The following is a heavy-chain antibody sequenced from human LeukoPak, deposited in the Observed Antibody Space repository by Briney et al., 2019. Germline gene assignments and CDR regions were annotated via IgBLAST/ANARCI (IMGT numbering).Heavy chain of an antibody. D-gene: IGHD5-12*01. CDR3: ARDAGNSGYGCDL. Sequence: GGSLRLSCAASGFTFSSYAMGWVRQAPGKGLEWVSHIRSSSETFYADSVKGRFTISRDNARNSLYLQMNNLRGEDTAIYYCARDAGNSGYGCDLWGQGTLVTVSS. V-gene: IGHV3-48*01. CDR1: GFTFSSYA. CDR2: IRSSSET. J-gene: IGHJ5*02.